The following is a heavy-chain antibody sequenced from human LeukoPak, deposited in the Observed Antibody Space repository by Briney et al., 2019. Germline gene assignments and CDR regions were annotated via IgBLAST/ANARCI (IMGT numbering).Heavy chain of an antibody. CDR3: ARGPSLHYGDYEGWFDP. D-gene: IGHD4-17*01. V-gene: IGHV3-11*01. Sequence: PGGSLRLSCAASGFTFSYYYMSCIRQAPGKGLEWVSYISSSGSTIYYADSVKGRFTISRDNAKNSLYLQMNSLRAEDTAVYYCARGPSLHYGDYEGWFDPWGQGNLVTVSS. CDR2: ISSSGSTI. CDR1: GFTFSYYY. J-gene: IGHJ5*02.